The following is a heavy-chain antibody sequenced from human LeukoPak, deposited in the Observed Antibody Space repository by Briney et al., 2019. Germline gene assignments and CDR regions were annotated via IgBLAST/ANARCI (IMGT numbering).Heavy chain of an antibody. J-gene: IGHJ4*02. CDR3: APAPTYYDFWSGYYDY. D-gene: IGHD3-3*01. Sequence: GSLRLSCAASGFTFSSYAMHWVRQAPGKGLEWVAVKSYDGSNKYYADSVKGRFTISRDNSKNTLYLQMNSLRAEDTAVYYCAPAPTYYDFWSGYYDYWGQGTLVTVSS. V-gene: IGHV3-30-3*01. CDR2: KSYDGSNK. CDR1: GFTFSSYA.